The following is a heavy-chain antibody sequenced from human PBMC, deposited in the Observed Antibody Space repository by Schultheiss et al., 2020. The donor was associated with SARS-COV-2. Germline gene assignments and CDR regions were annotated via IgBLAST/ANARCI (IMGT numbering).Heavy chain of an antibody. D-gene: IGHD3-10*01. J-gene: IGHJ6*02. CDR2: IDWDEDK. V-gene: IGHV2-70*18. CDR3: ARTPITMVRGVMYYYGMDV. Sequence: TLSLTCSVSGGSISSYYWSWLRQPPGKALEWLARIDWDEDKYYITSLKTRLTISKDTSKNQVVLTMTNMDPVDTATYYCARTPITMVRGVMYYYGMDVWGQGTTVTVSS. CDR1: GGSISSYY.